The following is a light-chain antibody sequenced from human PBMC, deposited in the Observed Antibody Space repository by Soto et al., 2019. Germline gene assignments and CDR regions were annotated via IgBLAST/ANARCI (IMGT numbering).Light chain of an antibody. CDR3: QKSHSAPFT. CDR1: QSISDY. CDR2: PAS. V-gene: IGKV1-39*01. Sequence: DIQMTQSPFSLSASLGDRVTITCRASQSISDYLNWYQQKPGKGPKLLIFPASSLQVGVPSRFSGSGSGTDFPLTIISLQPEDFATYFCQKSHSAPFTFGPGTTVDIK. J-gene: IGKJ3*01.